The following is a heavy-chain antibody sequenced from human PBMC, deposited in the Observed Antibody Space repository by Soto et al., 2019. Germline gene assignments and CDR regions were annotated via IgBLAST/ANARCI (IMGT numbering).Heavy chain of an antibody. CDR2: IIPSDAYT. J-gene: IGHJ4*02. CDR1: GYTFTSYY. V-gene: IGHV1-46*01. CDR3: AREVGATDL. D-gene: IGHD1-26*01. Sequence: ASVKVSCKASGYTFTSYYMHWVRQAPGQGLEWMGIIIPSDAYTTYAQKFQGRVTMTRDTSTSTVYMELSSLRSEDTAVYYCAREVGATDLWGRGTLVTVSS.